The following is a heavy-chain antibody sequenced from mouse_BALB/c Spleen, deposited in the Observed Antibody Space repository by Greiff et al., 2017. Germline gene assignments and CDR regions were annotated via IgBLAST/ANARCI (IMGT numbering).Heavy chain of an antibody. CDR1: GFTFSSYT. CDR3: TRDGYDYDGFAY. J-gene: IGHJ3*01. D-gene: IGHD2-4*01. V-gene: IGHV5-6-4*01. Sequence: EVQVVESGGGLVKPGGSLKLSCAASGFTFSSYTMSWVRQTPEKRLEWVATISSGGSYTYYPDSVKGRFTISRDNAKNTLYLQMSSLKSEDTAMYYCTRDGYDYDGFAYWGQGTLVTVSA. CDR2: ISSGGSYT.